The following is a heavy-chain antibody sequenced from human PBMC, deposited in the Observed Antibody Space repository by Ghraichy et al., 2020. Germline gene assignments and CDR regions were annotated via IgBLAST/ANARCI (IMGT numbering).Heavy chain of an antibody. CDR3: ASYSVVGSGWYIGFDY. CDR2: IYYSGST. D-gene: IGHD6-19*01. J-gene: IGHJ4*02. Sequence: SETLSLTCTVSGGSISSSSYYWGWIRQPPGKGLEWIGSIYYSGSTYYNPSLKSRVTISVDTSKNQFSLKLSSVPAAETAVDYCASYSVVGSGWYIGFDYWGQGTLVTVSS. CDR1: GGSISSSSYY. V-gene: IGHV4-39*01.